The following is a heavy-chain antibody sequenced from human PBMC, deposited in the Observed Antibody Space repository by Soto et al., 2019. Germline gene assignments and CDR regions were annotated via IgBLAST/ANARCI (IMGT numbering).Heavy chain of an antibody. V-gene: IGHV3-30*18. D-gene: IGHD5-18*01. CDR3: AKDTDEDTAMARGLDY. J-gene: IGHJ4*02. CDR1: GFTFSSHG. Sequence: GGSLRLSCAASGFTFSSHGMHWVRQAPGKGLEWVAVISYDGSNKYYADSVKGRFTISRDNSKNTLYLQMNSLKAEDTAAYYCAKDTDEDTAMARGLDYWGQGTLVTVSS. CDR2: ISYDGSNK.